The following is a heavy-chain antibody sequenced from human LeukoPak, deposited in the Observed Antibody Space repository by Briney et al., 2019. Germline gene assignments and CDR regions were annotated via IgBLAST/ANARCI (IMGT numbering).Heavy chain of an antibody. CDR3: AREGRDGYNYGDY. Sequence: GESLKISCKGSGYSFTSYGISWVRQAPGQGLEWMGWISAYNGNTNYAQKLQGRVTMTTDTSTSTAYMELRSLRSDDTAVYYCAREGRDGYNYGDYWGQGTLVTVSS. CDR1: GYSFTSYG. CDR2: ISAYNGNT. D-gene: IGHD5-24*01. V-gene: IGHV1-18*01. J-gene: IGHJ4*02.